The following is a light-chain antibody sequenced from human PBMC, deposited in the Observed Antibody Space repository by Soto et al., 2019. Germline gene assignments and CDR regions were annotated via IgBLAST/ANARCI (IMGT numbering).Light chain of an antibody. J-gene: IGKJ5*01. V-gene: IGKV3-11*01. CDR2: GAS. CDR3: QQRSEWPIT. CDR1: QSVSNY. Sequence: EVVLTQSPATLSLSPGDRATLSCRASQSVSNYLVWYQHKPGQAPRLLISGASYRATGIPARFSGSGSGADFTLTISSLEPEDFAVYYCQQRSEWPITFGQGTRLEIK.